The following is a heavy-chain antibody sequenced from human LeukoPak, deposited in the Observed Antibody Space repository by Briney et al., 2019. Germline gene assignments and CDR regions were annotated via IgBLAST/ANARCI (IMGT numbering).Heavy chain of an antibody. D-gene: IGHD6-6*01. Sequence: SETLSLTCTVSGGSISSYYWSWIRQPPGQGLEWIGYIYYSGSTNYNPSLKSRVTISVDTSKNQFSLKLSSVTAADTAVYYCARLEYSSSQGFDPWGQGTLVTVSS. V-gene: IGHV4-59*08. CDR3: ARLEYSSSQGFDP. CDR1: GGSISSYY. CDR2: IYYSGST. J-gene: IGHJ5*02.